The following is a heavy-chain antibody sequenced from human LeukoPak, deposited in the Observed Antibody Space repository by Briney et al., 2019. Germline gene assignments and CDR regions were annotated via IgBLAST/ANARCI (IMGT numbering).Heavy chain of an antibody. CDR1: GGTFSSYA. CDR2: IIPIFGTA. CDR3: ASRRYYYGSGTFDY. Sequence: GASVKVSCTASGGTFSSYAISWVRQAPGQGLEWMGGIIPIFGTANYAQKFQGRVTITADESTSTAYMELSSLRSEDTAVYYCASRRYYYGSGTFDYWGQGTLVTVSS. J-gene: IGHJ4*02. D-gene: IGHD3-10*01. V-gene: IGHV1-69*13.